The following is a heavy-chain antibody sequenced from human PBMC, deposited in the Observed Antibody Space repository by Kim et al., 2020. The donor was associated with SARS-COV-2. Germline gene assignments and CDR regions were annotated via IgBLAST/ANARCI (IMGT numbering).Heavy chain of an antibody. CDR1: GGSLSSSSYY. V-gene: IGHV4-39*01. J-gene: IGHJ5*02. D-gene: IGHD3-16*01. CDR3: ARRGVLGGTRWVDP. CDR2: HNYSASA. Sequence: SETLSLTCTVSGGSLSSSSYYWGWNRQPPGEGLVWIGNHNYSASANFNLTLKSPVTISVDTSKNPLSLSSSTATDTDTDVYSCARRGVLGGTRWVDPRG.